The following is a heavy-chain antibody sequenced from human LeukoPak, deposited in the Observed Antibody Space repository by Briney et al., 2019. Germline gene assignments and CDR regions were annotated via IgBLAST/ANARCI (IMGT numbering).Heavy chain of an antibody. D-gene: IGHD3-22*01. V-gene: IGHV3-53*01. J-gene: IGHJ4*02. CDR1: GFTVSSDY. Sequence: GGSLRLSCAVSGFTVSSDYMNWVRQAPGKGLEWVSVIYTGGNTYYADSVKGRFTISRDNAKNSLYLQMNSLRAEDTAVYYCARDLYRIVVVPHYFDYWGQGTLVTVSS. CDR2: IYTGGNT. CDR3: ARDLYRIVVVPHYFDY.